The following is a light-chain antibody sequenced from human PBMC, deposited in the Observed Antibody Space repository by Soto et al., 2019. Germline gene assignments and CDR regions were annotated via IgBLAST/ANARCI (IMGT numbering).Light chain of an antibody. CDR2: LEGSGSY. CDR3: ETWDSNTVV. V-gene: IGLV4-60*02. Sequence: QSLLTQSSSASASLGSSVKLTCTLSSGHSSYIIAWHQQQPGKAPRYLMKLEGSGSYNKGSGVPDRFSGSSSGADRYLTISNLQFEDEADYYCETWDSNTVVFGGGTKVTVL. CDR1: SGHSSYI. J-gene: IGLJ2*01.